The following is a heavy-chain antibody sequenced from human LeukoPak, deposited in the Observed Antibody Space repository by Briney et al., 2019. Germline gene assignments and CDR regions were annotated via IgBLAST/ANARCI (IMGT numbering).Heavy chain of an antibody. CDR2: IIPIFGTA. J-gene: IGHJ6*03. CDR1: GGTFSNYA. V-gene: IGHV1-69*06. CDR3: ARDRWPVTRIQYYYSMDV. Sequence: GASVKVSCKASGGTFSNYAISWVRQAPGQGLEWMGGIIPIFGTANYAQKFQGRVTITADKSMSTAYMELSSLRSEDTAVYYCARDRWPVTRIQYYYSMDVWGKGTTVTVSS. D-gene: IGHD4-17*01.